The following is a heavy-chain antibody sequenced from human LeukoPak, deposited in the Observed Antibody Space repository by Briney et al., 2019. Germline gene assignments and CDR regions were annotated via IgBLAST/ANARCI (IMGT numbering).Heavy chain of an antibody. Sequence: SVKVSCKASGGTFSSYAISWVQQAPGQGLEWMGGIIPIFGTANYAQKFQGRVTITADKSTSTAYMELSSLRSEDTVVYYCARGTHYDILTGYYNLRWFDPWGQGTLVTVSS. CDR1: GGTFSSYA. J-gene: IGHJ5*02. V-gene: IGHV1-69*06. CDR3: ARGTHYDILTGYYNLRWFDP. CDR2: IIPIFGTA. D-gene: IGHD3-9*01.